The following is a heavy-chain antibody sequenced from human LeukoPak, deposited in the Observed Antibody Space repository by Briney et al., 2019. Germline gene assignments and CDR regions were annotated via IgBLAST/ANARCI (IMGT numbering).Heavy chain of an antibody. CDR1: GGSVSGNY. J-gene: IGHJ6*01. CDR3: ARDDCVGSGYYYGIGG. V-gene: IGHV3-66*01. CDR2: IYSGGST. D-gene: IGHD3-10*01. Sequence: GGSLRLSCAASGGSVSGNYMSWVRQAPGKGLEWVSAIYSGGSTYYADSVTGRGTISIDNAKNTKYLQLKSLRAEDKAVSYCARDDCVGSGYYYGIGGWGQGDTGNGSS.